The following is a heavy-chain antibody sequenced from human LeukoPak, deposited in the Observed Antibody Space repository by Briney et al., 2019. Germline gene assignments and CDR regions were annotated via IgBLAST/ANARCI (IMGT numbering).Heavy chain of an antibody. CDR3: ARNYGDYPHFDY. CDR1: GYTFTGYY. CDR2: INPSGGST. Sequence: ASVKVSCKASGYTFTGYYMHWVRQAPGQGLEWMGIINPSGGSTSYAQKFQGRVTMTRDTSTSTVYMELSSLRSEDTAVYYCARNYGDYPHFDYWGQGTLVTVSS. V-gene: IGHV1-46*01. D-gene: IGHD4-17*01. J-gene: IGHJ4*02.